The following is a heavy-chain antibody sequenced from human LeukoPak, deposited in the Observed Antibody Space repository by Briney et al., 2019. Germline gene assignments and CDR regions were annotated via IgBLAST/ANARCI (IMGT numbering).Heavy chain of an antibody. V-gene: IGHV3-9*01. CDR2: ISWNSGSI. J-gene: IGHJ4*02. D-gene: IGHD6-19*01. CDR3: AKGASIAVAGTLDY. Sequence: PGRSLRLSCAVSGFTFDDYAMHWVRQAPGKGLEWVSGISWNSGSIDYADSVKGRFTISRDNAKNSLYLQMNSLRAEDTALYYCAKGASIAVAGTLDYWGQGTLVTVSS. CDR1: GFTFDDYA.